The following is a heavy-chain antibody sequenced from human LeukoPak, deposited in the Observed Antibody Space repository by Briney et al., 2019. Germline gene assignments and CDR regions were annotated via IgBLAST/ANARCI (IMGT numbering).Heavy chain of an antibody. V-gene: IGHV4-39*01. CDR2: IYYSGST. J-gene: IGHJ5*02. D-gene: IGHD3-10*01. CDR3: ARLRRGVPDP. Sequence: PSETLSLTCTVSGGSISSSSYYWGWIRQPPGKGLGWIGSIYYSGSTYYNPSLKSRVTISVDTSKNQFSLKPSSVTAADTAVYYCARLRRGVPDPWGQGTLVTVSS. CDR1: GGSISSSSYY.